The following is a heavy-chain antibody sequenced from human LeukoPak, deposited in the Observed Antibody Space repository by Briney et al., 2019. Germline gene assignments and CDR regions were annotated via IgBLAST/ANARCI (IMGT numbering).Heavy chain of an antibody. J-gene: IGHJ5*02. CDR2: INSSGTT. CDR3: AGGPKHQLIWGRASKGFDP. Sequence: GGSLRLSCAASGFTVKSKYMSWVRQAPGKGLEWVSVINSSGTTHYGDSVKGRFTISRDNSKNTLYLQMNSLRAEDTAVYYCAGGPKHQLIWGRASKGFDPWGQGTLVTVSS. D-gene: IGHD2-2*01. V-gene: IGHV3-66*01. CDR1: GFTVKSKY.